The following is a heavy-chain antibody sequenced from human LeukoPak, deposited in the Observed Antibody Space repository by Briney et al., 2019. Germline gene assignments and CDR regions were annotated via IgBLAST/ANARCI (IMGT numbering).Heavy chain of an antibody. J-gene: IGHJ4*02. CDR2: VSGSSGST. V-gene: IGHV3-23*01. CDR3: AKGSANYYALSLDY. Sequence: PGGSLRLSCAASGFTFSSYAMSWVRQAPGKGLEWVSAVSGSSGSTYYADSVKGRFTISRDNSKNTLYLQTNSLRAEDTAVYYCAKGSANYYALSLDYWGQGTLVTVSS. CDR1: GFTFSSYA. D-gene: IGHD1-26*01.